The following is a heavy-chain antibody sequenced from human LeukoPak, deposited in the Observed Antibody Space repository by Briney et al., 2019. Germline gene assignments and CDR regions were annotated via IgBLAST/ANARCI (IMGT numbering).Heavy chain of an antibody. CDR1: GFTFSSYT. J-gene: IGHJ4*02. V-gene: IGHV3-21*01. D-gene: IGHD1-26*01. CDR2: ISSSSSYI. CDR3: ARDREGSGTYLDY. Sequence: PGGSLRLSCAASGFTFSSYTMNWVRQAPGKGLGWVSSISSSSSYIYYADSVKGRFTISRDNAKNSLYLQMNSLRAEDAAVYYCARDREGSGTYLDYWGQGTLVTVSS.